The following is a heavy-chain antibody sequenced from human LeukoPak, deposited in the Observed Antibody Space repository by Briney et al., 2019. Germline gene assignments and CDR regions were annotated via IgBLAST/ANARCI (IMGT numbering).Heavy chain of an antibody. CDR2: ISAYNGDT. V-gene: IGHV1-18*01. Sequence: ASVKLSCTASGYTFTSYGISWVRQAPGQGLELMGWISAYNGDTNYAQKLQGRVTMTTDTSTSTAYMELRSLRSDDTAVYYCARASPPYYDYVWGSYRPPSYNWFDPWGQGTLVTVSS. CDR1: GYTFTSYG. CDR3: ARASPPYYDYVWGSYRPPSYNWFDP. D-gene: IGHD3-16*02. J-gene: IGHJ5*02.